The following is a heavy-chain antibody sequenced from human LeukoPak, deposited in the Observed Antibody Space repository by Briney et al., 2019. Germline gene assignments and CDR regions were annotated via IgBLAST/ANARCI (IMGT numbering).Heavy chain of an antibody. CDR2: IIPIFGTA. J-gene: IGHJ4*02. V-gene: IGHV1-69*13. Sequence: GASVKVSCKASGYTFTSYGISWVRQAPGQGLEWMGGIIPIFGTANYAQKFQGRVTITADESTSTAYMELSSLRSEDTAVYYCARALVGGYCSSTSCYFDYWGQGTLVTVSS. CDR1: GYTFTSYG. D-gene: IGHD2-2*01. CDR3: ARALVGGYCSSTSCYFDY.